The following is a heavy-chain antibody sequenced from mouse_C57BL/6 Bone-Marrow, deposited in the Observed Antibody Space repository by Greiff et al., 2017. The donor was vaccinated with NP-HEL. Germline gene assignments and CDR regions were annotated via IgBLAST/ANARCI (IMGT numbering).Heavy chain of an antibody. V-gene: IGHV1-81*01. Sequence: QVQLQQSGAELARPGASVKLSCKASGYTFTSYGISWVKQRTGQGLEWIGEIYPRSGTTYYNEKFKGKATLTADKSSSPAYMELRSLTSEDSAVYFCARPYITTIVAHFDYRGQGTTLTVSS. CDR1: GYTFTSYG. CDR3: ARPYITTIVAHFDY. D-gene: IGHD1-1*01. CDR2: IYPRSGTT. J-gene: IGHJ2*01.